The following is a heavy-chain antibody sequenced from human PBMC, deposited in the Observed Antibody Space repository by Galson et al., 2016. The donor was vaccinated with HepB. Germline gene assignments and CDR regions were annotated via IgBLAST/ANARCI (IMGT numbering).Heavy chain of an antibody. CDR3: AKDRRYYDSSGYFWEGYYYDGMDV. CDR2: IWHDGSNK. D-gene: IGHD3-22*01. Sequence: SLRLSCAASSFSFSTYGMHWVRQAPGKGLEWVAVIWHDGSNKQYADSVKGRFTISRDNSKSTLNLQMNSLRPEDTAVYYCAKDRRYYDSSGYFWEGYYYDGMDVWGQGTTVTVSS. V-gene: IGHV3-33*06. J-gene: IGHJ6*02. CDR1: SFSFSTYG.